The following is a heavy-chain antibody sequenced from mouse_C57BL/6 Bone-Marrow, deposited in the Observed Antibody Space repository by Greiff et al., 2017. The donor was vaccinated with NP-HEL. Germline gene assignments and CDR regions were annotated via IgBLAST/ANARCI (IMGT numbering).Heavy chain of an antibody. Sequence: EAGGGLVQPKGSLKLSCAASGFTFNTYAMNWVRQAPGKGLEWVARIRSKSNNYATYYADSVKDRFTISRDDSQSMLYLQMNNLKTEDTAMYYCVSGNYYFDYWGQGTTLTVSS. CDR1: GFTFNTYA. CDR2: IRSKSNNYAT. CDR3: VSGNYYFDY. J-gene: IGHJ2*01. D-gene: IGHD2-1*01. V-gene: IGHV10-1*02.